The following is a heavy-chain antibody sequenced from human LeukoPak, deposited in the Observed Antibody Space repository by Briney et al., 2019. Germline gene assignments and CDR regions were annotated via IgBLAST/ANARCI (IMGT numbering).Heavy chain of an antibody. J-gene: IGHJ4*02. V-gene: IGHV3-23*01. CDR1: GFTFSSYA. Sequence: GGSLRLSCAASGFTFSSYAMSWVRQAPGKGLEWVSALSGSGGSTYYADSVKGRFTISRDNSKNTLYLQINSLRAEDTAVYFFPKDREEYSGGWSSDYWGQGTLVTVSS. CDR2: LSGSGGST. CDR3: PKDREEYSGGWSSDY. D-gene: IGHD6-19*01.